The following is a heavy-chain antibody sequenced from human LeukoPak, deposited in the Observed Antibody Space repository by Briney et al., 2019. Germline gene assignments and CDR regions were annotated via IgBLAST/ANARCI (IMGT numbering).Heavy chain of an antibody. V-gene: IGHV3-21*01. J-gene: IGHJ4*02. CDR1: GFTFSSYS. CDR3: ARLQGSGSFSSFDY. D-gene: IGHD3-10*01. Sequence: GGSLRLSCAASGFTFSSYSMNWVRQAPGKGLEWVSSISSSSSYIYYADSVKGRFTIPRDNAKNSLSLQMYSLRAEDTAVYYCARLQGSGSFSSFDYWGQGTLVTVSS. CDR2: ISSSSSYI.